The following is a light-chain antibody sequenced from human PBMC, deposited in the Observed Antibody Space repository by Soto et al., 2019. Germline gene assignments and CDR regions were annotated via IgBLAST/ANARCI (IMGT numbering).Light chain of an antibody. CDR1: QSVSSF. CDR3: QHRSSWPGA. J-gene: IGKJ3*01. Sequence: EVVLTQSPDTLSLSPGERATLSCRASQSVSSFLAWYQQKPGQAPRLLIYDASNRATGIPARFSGRGSGTDFTLTTTSLEPEDVAVYYCQHRSSWPGAFGPGTKVDIK. CDR2: DAS. V-gene: IGKV3-11*01.